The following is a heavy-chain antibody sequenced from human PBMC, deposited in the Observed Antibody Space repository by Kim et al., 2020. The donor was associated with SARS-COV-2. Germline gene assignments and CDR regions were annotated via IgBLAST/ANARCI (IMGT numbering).Heavy chain of an antibody. CDR2: ISVGGAGT. Sequence: LSLTCAGSGFSFSGYAMSWVRQAPGKGLEWVSGISVGGAGTHYGDSVKGRCTISRDNSKNTLYLQMNSLRAEDTAVYYCAKGISSGGTAFDIWGQGT. V-gene: IGHV3-23*01. J-gene: IGHJ3*02. CDR3: AKGISSGGTAFDI. CDR1: GFSFSGYA. D-gene: IGHD2-15*01.